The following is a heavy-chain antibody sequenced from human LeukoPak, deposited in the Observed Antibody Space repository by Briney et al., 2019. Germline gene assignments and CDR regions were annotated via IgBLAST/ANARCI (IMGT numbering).Heavy chain of an antibody. D-gene: IGHD2-2*01. CDR2: INPNSGGT. CDR3: ARGLIVVVPAAISNWFDP. J-gene: IGHJ5*02. CDR1: GYTFTGYY. V-gene: IGHV1-2*02. Sequence: ASVKVSCKASGYTFTGYYMHWVRQAPGQGLEWMGWINPNSGGTNYAQKFQGRVTMTRDTSISTAYMELSRLRSDDTAVYYCARGLIVVVPAAISNWFDPWGQGTLVTVSS.